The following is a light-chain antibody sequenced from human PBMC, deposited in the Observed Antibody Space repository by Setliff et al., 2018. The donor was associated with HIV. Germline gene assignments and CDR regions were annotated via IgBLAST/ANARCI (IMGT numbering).Light chain of an antibody. CDR3: CSYAGSYTHV. J-gene: IGLJ1*01. CDR2: DVT. CDR1: SSDVGGYNY. V-gene: IGLV2-11*01. Sequence: QSALTQPRSVSGSPGQSVTISCTGTSSDVGGYNYVSWYQQYSGKAPKLMIYDVTKWPSGVPDRFSGSKSGNTASLTISGLQAEDEAEYYCCSYAGSYTHVFGTGTKVTVL.